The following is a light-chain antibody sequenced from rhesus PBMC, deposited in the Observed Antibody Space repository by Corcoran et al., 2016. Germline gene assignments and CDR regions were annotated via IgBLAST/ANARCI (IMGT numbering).Light chain of an antibody. CDR2: GAS. CDR1: QSVSSY. Sequence: EIVMTQSPATLALSPGERTTLSCRASQSVSSYLAWYQQKPGQAPRLLIYGASSRATGIPARFSGSGSGTEFTLTSSSREPEDVGVYFCLQSSNWPWTFGQGTKVEIK. J-gene: IGKJ1*01. CDR3: LQSSNWPWT. V-gene: IGKV3-24*04.